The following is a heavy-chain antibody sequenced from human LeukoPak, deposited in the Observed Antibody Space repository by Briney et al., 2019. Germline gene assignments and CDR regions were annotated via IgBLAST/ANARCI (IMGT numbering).Heavy chain of an antibody. CDR3: ARHLWDSSGSNWFDP. Sequence: PSETLSLTCTVSGGSISSSSYYWGWSRQPPGKGLEWIGSIYYSGSTYYNPSLKSRVTISVDTSKNQFSLKLSSVTAADTAVYYSARHLWDSSGSNWFDPWGQGTLVTVSS. CDR2: IYYSGST. D-gene: IGHD3-22*01. CDR1: GGSISSSSYY. V-gene: IGHV4-39*01. J-gene: IGHJ5*02.